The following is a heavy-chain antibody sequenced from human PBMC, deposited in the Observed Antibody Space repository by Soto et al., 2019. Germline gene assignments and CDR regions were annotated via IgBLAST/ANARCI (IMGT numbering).Heavy chain of an antibody. CDR1: GGTFSNYA. Sequence: QVQLVQSGAEVKKPGSSVKVSCKASGGTFSNYALSWVRQAPGQGLEWMGGIIPIYGTTNNAQKFQGRVTITTDKPTSTAYIDLSSLRSEDTAVYYCASRGERYSSDTSGYGWGQCTLVTVSS. CDR2: IIPIYGTT. V-gene: IGHV1-69*05. CDR3: ASRGERYSSDTSGYG. D-gene: IGHD3-22*01. J-gene: IGHJ1*01.